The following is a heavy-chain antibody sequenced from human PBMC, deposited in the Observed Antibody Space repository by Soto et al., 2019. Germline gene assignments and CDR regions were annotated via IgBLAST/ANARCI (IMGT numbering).Heavy chain of an antibody. CDR3: AREEDYGGNSGYFDY. J-gene: IGHJ4*02. D-gene: IGHD4-17*01. Sequence: QVQLVQSGAEVKKPGSSVKVSCKASGGTFSRNTISWVRQAPGQGLEWMGGIMPIFGSANYAQKFQGRVTITADENTRTVYMELSRLRSEDTAVYYCAREEDYGGNSGYFDYWGQGTLVTVSS. CDR1: GGTFSRNT. V-gene: IGHV1-69*01. CDR2: IMPIFGSA.